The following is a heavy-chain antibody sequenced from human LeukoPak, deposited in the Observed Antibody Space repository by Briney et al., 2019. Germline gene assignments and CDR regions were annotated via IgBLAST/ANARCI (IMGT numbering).Heavy chain of an antibody. J-gene: IGHJ3*01. V-gene: IGHV1-69*04. CDR3: ARGIVGATTGPLDF. CDR1: GGTFSSNA. Sequence: SVKVSCKASGGTFSSNAISWVRQAPGQGLEWMGRIIPIVGITNYAQRFQGRVTITADKSTSTVYMEVSRLRFEDTAVYYCARGIVGATTGPLDFWGQGTVVTVSS. D-gene: IGHD1-26*01. CDR2: IIPIVGIT.